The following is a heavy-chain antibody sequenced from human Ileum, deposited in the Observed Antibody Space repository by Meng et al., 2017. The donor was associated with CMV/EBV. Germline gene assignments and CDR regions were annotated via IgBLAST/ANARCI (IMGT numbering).Heavy chain of an antibody. V-gene: IGHV4-39*07. CDR2: VYYDGAT. Sequence: SVASITSDGHSWGWIRQPPGKGLEWIGRVYYDGATYYNPSLKSRVTISVDTSKNQFSLKLNSVTAADTAVYYCTRERIVVPAAPPDYWGQGTVVTVSS. D-gene: IGHD2-2*01. CDR3: TRERIVVPAAPPDY. J-gene: IGHJ4*02. CDR1: VASITSDGHS.